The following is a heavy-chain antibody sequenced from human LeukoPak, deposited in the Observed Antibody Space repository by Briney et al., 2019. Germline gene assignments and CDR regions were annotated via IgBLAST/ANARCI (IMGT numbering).Heavy chain of an antibody. Sequence: ASVKVSCKASGYTFTGYYMHWVRQAPRQGLEWMGWINPNSGGTNYAQTFQGRGTMTRDTSISTPYMEMSRLRSDDTAVYYCARGPSRQGYCSSTSCSVYYMDVWGKGTTVTVSS. CDR2: INPNSGGT. D-gene: IGHD2-2*01. CDR1: GYTFTGYY. CDR3: ARGPSRQGYCSSTSCSVYYMDV. V-gene: IGHV1-2*02. J-gene: IGHJ6*03.